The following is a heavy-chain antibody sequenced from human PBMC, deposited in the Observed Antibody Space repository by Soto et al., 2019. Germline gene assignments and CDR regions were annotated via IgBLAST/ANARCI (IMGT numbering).Heavy chain of an antibody. CDR3: ARDGSSSPNDY. V-gene: IGHV3-33*01. CDR2: IWYDGSNK. Sequence: QVQLVESVGGVVQPGRSLRLSCAASGFTFSSYGMHWVRQAPGKGLEWVAVIWYDGSNKYYADSVKGRFTISRDNSKNTLYLQMNSLRAEDTAVYYCARDGSSSPNDYWGQGTLVTVSS. D-gene: IGHD6-13*01. J-gene: IGHJ4*02. CDR1: GFTFSSYG.